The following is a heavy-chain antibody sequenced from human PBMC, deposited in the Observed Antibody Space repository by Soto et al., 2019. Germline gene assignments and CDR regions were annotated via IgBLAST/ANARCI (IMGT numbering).Heavy chain of an antibody. D-gene: IGHD3-22*01. V-gene: IGHV3-30*18. CDR2: KSFDGSNT. CDR3: AKDYFYDSGGYYGPLDH. J-gene: IGHJ4*02. Sequence: GGSLRLSCAASGFNFSLFGMHWVRQVPGKGLEWVAVKSFDGSNTHYADSVNGRFLISRDNFKEILYLQMNSLRPEDTAVYFCAKDYFYDSGGYYGPLDHWGQGT. CDR1: GFNFSLFG.